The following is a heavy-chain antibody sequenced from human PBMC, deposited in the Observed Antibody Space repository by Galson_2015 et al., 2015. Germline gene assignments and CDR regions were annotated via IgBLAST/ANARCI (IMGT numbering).Heavy chain of an antibody. CDR1: GFSFDDYA. V-gene: IGHV3-9*01. D-gene: IGHD3-9*01. CDR3: AKSTYFDISTVSDS. Sequence: SLRLSCAASGFSFDDYAMHWVRQAPGKGLEWVSGINWNGGSIDYADSVKGRFTISRDNAKNSLYLQMNSLRAEDTALYYCAKSTYFDISTVSDSWGQGTLVTVSS. CDR2: INWNGGSI. J-gene: IGHJ4*02.